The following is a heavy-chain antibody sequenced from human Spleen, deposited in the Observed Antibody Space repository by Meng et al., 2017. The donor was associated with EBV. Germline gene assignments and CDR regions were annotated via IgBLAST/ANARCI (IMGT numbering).Heavy chain of an antibody. Sequence: LALTCAVFCGSIASFIYWGCSRQPPGRGLGWIGSVHYTGSTYYSPSLKSRVTVSVDTSKNQFSLRLTSVTATDTAVYYCARPFPSWQSPRLDPFGAWGQGTLVTVSS. J-gene: IGHJ5*02. CDR3: ARPFPSWQSPRLDPFGA. D-gene: IGHD6-19*01. CDR1: CGSIASFIY. CDR2: VHYTGST. V-gene: IGHV4-39*01.